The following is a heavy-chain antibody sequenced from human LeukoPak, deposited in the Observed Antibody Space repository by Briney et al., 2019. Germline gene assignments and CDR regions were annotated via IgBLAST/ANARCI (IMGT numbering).Heavy chain of an antibody. V-gene: IGHV4-4*02. CDR2: IYHSGIT. CDR1: GGSISSSNW. J-gene: IGHJ4*02. CDR3: AREPVERPGTY. D-gene: IGHD1-1*01. Sequence: PSGTLSLTCAVSGGSISSSNWWSWVRQPPGKGLEWIGEIYHSGITNYNPSLKSRVTISLDKSKNQFSLKVSSVTAADMAVYYCAREPVERPGTYWGQGTLVTVSS.